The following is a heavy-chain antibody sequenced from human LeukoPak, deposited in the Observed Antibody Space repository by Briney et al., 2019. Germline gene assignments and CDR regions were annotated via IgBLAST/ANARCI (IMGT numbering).Heavy chain of an antibody. CDR2: INPSGGST. CDR3: ARERGGVDAFDI. J-gene: IGHJ3*02. D-gene: IGHD3-10*01. CDR1: GYTFTSYY. V-gene: IGHV1-46*01. Sequence: ASVKVSCTASGYTFTSYYMHWVRQAPGQGLEWMGIINPSGGSTSYAQKFQGRVTMTRDTSTSTVYMELSSLRSEDTAVYYCARERGGVDAFDIWGQGTMVTVSS.